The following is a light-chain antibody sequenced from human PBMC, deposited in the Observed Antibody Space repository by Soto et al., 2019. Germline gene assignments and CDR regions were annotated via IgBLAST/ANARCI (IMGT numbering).Light chain of an antibody. CDR2: DAS. V-gene: IGKV1-33*01. Sequence: DIQMTQSPSSLSASVGDRVTITCQASQDINNFLNWYQQKPGSAPKLLIYDASNLETCVPSRFSGSGSGTDFIFSISSLQPEDIATYYCQHYDNRPPLTFGGGTKVDIK. J-gene: IGKJ4*01. CDR3: QHYDNRPPLT. CDR1: QDINNF.